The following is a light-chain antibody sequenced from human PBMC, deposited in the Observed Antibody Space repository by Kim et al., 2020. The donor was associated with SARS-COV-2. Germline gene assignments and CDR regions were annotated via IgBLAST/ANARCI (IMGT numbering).Light chain of an antibody. J-gene: IGLJ2*01. V-gene: IGLV3-1*01. CDR3: QAWDSSIGL. Sequence: SYELTQPPSVSVSPGQTASITCSGDKLGNKYASWYQQRPGQTPVVVIYQDNKRPSGIPERFSGSNSGNTATLTISGIQALDEADYYCQAWDSSIGLFGGGTQLTVL. CDR1: KLGNKY. CDR2: QDN.